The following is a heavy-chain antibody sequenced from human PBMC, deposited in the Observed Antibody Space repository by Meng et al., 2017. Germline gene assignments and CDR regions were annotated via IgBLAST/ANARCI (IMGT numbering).Heavy chain of an antibody. CDR3: AADPLRGYSYLGY. CDR1: GGSFSGYN. Sequence: QGPLQQWGAGLFQPSETLSLTCAVDGGSFSGYNWSWIRQPPGKGLEWIGEINHSGSTNYNPSLKSRVTISVDTSKNQFSLKLCSVTAADTAVYYCAADPLRGYSYLGYWGQGTLVTVSS. V-gene: IGHV4-34*02. J-gene: IGHJ4*02. CDR2: INHSGST. D-gene: IGHD5-18*01.